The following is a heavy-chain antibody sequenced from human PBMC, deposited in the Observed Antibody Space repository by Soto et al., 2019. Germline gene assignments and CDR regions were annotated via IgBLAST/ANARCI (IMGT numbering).Heavy chain of an antibody. CDR1: GDSIRNSF. Sequence: SEPLSLTCTFSGDSIRNSFWSWIRQPAGKGLEWIGRIYTSGSSNYNPSLKSRLTMSVDTSKNQVSLNLRSVTAADTAVYYCARDPGTSMIENYYNGMDVWGRGTTVTVS. CDR3: ARDPGTSMIENYYNGMDV. D-gene: IGHD3-16*01. CDR2: IYTSGSS. V-gene: IGHV4-4*07. J-gene: IGHJ6*02.